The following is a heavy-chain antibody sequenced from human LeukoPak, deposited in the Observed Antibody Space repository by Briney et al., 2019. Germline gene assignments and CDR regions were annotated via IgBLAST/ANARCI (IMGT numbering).Heavy chain of an antibody. CDR2: ISGSGGST. V-gene: IGHV3-23*01. D-gene: IGHD2-2*01. CDR3: AKEFVVPAATRTPLVYGMDV. Sequence: PGGSLRLSCAASGFTFSSYAMSWVRQAPGKGLEWVSAISGSGGSTYYADSVKGRFTISRDNSKNTLYLQMNSLRAEDTAVYYCAKEFVVPAATRTPLVYGMDVWGQGTTVTVSS. J-gene: IGHJ6*02. CDR1: GFTFSSYA.